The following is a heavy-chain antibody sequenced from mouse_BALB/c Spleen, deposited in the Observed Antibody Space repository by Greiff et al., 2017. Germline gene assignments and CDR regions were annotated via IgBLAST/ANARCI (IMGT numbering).Heavy chain of an antibody. D-gene: IGHD3-3*01. V-gene: IGHV5-12-2*01. J-gene: IGHJ2*01. CDR2: ISNGGGST. CDR3: ARGTPFDY. Sequence: EVKLVESGGGLVQPGGSLKLSCAASGFTFSSYTMSWVRQTPEKRLEWVAYISNGGGSTYYPDTVKGRITISRDNAKNTLYLQMSSLKSEDTAMYYCARGTPFDYWGQGTTLTVSS. CDR1: GFTFSSYT.